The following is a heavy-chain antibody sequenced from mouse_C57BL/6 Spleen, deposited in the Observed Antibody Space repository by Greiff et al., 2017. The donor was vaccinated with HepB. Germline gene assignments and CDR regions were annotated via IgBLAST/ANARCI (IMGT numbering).Heavy chain of an antibody. J-gene: IGHJ1*03. Sequence: QVQLQQPGAELVMPGASVKLSCKASGYTFTSYWMHWVKQRPGQGLEWIGAIDPSDSYTNYNQKFKGKSTLTVDKSSSTAYMQLSSLTSEDSAVYCCARHCDSSWYFDVWGTGTTVTVAS. CDR3: ARHCDSSWYFDV. CDR1: GYTFTSYW. CDR2: IDPSDSYT. V-gene: IGHV1-69*01. D-gene: IGHD1-1*01.